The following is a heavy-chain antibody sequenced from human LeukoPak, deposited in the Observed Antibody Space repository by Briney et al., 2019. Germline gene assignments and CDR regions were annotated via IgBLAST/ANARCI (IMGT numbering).Heavy chain of an antibody. D-gene: IGHD6-13*01. CDR2: IIPILDIA. CDR3: ARDPLYSSSWPEYDWFDP. V-gene: IGHV1-69*04. CDR1: GGTFSSYA. J-gene: IGHJ5*02. Sequence: PQASVKVSCKASGGTFSSYAISWVRRAPGQGLEWMGRIIPILDIANYAQKFQGRVTITADKSTSTAYMELNSLRDEDTAVYYCARDPLYSSSWPEYDWFDPWGQGTLVTVSS.